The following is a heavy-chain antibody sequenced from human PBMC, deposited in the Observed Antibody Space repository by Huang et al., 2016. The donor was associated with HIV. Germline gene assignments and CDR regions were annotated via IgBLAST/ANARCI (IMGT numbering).Heavy chain of an antibody. CDR3: ARSAYGDLDY. CDR2: MNHNNGKK. V-gene: IGHV1-8*02. D-gene: IGHD4-17*01. J-gene: IGHJ4*02. CDR1: GYTFTNYD. Sequence: QVHLVQSGAEVKKPGASVKVSCKASGYTFTNYDINWVRQAPGRGLEWMGWMNHNNGKKGFAQSLQGRVTMTRKTSITTAYMELTSLTSEDTAVYYCARSAYGDLDYWGLGTLVIVSS.